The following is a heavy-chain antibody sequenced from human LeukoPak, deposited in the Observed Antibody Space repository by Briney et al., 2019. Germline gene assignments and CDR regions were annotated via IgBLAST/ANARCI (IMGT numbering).Heavy chain of an antibody. Sequence: ASVKVSCKASGYTFTSYDINWVRQATGQGPEWMGWMNPNSGNTGYEQKFQGRATMTRNTPISTAYMELSSLRSEDTAVYYCARGSREMFSGSSIYDYWGQGTLVTVSS. V-gene: IGHV1-8*01. CDR3: ARGSREMFSGSSIYDY. CDR2: MNPNSGNT. CDR1: GYTFTSYD. J-gene: IGHJ4*02. D-gene: IGHD1-26*01.